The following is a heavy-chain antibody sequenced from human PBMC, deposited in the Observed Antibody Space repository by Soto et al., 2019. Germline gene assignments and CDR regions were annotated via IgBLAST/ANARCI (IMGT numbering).Heavy chain of an antibody. D-gene: IGHD2-2*01. J-gene: IGHJ6*02. Sequence: ASVKVSCKASGYTFTGYYMHWVRQAPGQGLEWMGWINPNSGGTNYAQKFQGRVTMTRDTSISTAYMELSRLRSDDTAVYYCAVVVPAAIPGGDYYYYGMDAWGQGTTVTVSS. CDR3: AVVVPAAIPGGDYYYYGMDA. CDR2: INPNSGGT. CDR1: GYTFTGYY. V-gene: IGHV1-2*02.